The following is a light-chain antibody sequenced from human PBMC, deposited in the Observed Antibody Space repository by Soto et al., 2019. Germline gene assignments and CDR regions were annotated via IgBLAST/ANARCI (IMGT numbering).Light chain of an antibody. J-gene: IGLJ1*01. CDR3: GSWDSSLSAYV. CDR2: DDN. V-gene: IGLV1-51*01. CDR1: SSNIGGNS. Sequence: QSVLAQPPSVCAAPGQKVTICCSGSSSNIGGNSVSWYQQLPGTAPKLLIYDDNKRPSGIPDRFSGSKSGTSATLGITGFQTGDEADYHCGSWDSSLSAYVFGTGTKVTVL.